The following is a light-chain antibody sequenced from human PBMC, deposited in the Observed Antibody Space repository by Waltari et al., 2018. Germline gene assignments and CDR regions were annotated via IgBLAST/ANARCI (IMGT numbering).Light chain of an antibody. CDR3: NSDTTGRTMTVI. CDR2: DVS. Sequence: SALTQPPPVSGSPGQSIPIPCPGTSSDIAPYNFVSWYQQPPGKAPQLIIYDVSNRPSGVSNRFSGSWSGNTASLTISGLQAEDEADYYCNSDTTGRTMTVIFGGGTKLTVL. V-gene: IGLV2-14*03. CDR1: SSDIAPYNF. J-gene: IGLJ2*01.